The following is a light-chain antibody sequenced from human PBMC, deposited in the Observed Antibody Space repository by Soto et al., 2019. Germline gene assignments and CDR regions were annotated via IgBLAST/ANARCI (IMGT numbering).Light chain of an antibody. Sequence: EIVLTQSPGTLSLSPGERATLSCRASQSVGRDYLAWYQQKPGQAPRLLIYGASSRATGIPDRFSGSGSGTDFTLTISRLEPEDFAVYYCQQYGSSPFSLTFGQGTKVDIK. CDR1: QSVGRDY. J-gene: IGKJ1*01. CDR3: QQYGSSPFSLT. CDR2: GAS. V-gene: IGKV3-20*01.